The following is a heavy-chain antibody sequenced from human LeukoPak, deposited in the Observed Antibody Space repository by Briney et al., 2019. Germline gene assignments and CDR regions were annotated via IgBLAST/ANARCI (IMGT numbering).Heavy chain of an antibody. CDR1: GFTVSSNY. CDR2: IYSGGST. J-gene: IGHJ3*02. CDR3: ARSSDYGDYSDAFDI. V-gene: IGHV3-53*01. Sequence: GGSLRLSCAASGFTVSSNYMSWVRQAPGKGLEWVSVIYSGGSTYYADFVKGRFTISRDNSKNTLYLQMNSLRAEDTAVYYCARSSDYGDYSDAFDIWGQGTMVTVSS. D-gene: IGHD4-17*01.